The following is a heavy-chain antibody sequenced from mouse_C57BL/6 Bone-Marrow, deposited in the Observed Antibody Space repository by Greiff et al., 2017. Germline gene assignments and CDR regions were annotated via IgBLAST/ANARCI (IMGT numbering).Heavy chain of an antibody. CDR3: ARNDYYGSPRNFDV. Sequence: VKLVESGPGLVAPSQSLSITCTVSGFSLTSYAISWVRQPPGKGLEWLGVIWTGGGTNYNSALKSRLSISKDNSKSQVFLKMNSLQTDDTARYYCARNDYYGSPRNFDVWGTGTTVTVSS. J-gene: IGHJ1*03. CDR1: GFSLTSYA. CDR2: IWTGGGT. V-gene: IGHV2-9-1*01. D-gene: IGHD1-1*01.